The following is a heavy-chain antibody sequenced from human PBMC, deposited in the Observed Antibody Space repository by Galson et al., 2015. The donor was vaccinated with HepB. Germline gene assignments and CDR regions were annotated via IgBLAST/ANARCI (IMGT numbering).Heavy chain of an antibody. J-gene: IGHJ2*01. CDR2: IYHNGNN. Sequence: SETLSLTCTVSRGSISPYYWSWIRQPPGKGLEWIGYIYHNGNNNQNPSLKSRVTLSVDMSKSQLSLKLGSVTAADTAIYYCARLLSYYYDSSAYYQGGYFDLWGRGALVTVSS. CDR3: ARLLSYYYDSSAYYQGGYFDL. V-gene: IGHV4-59*08. CDR1: RGSISPYY. D-gene: IGHD3-22*01.